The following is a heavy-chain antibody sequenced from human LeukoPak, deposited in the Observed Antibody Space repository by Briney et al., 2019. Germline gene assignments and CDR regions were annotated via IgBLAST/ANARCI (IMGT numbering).Heavy chain of an antibody. CDR3: ARDSNRLLYGDYKPLDY. J-gene: IGHJ4*02. CDR2: IIPIFGTA. V-gene: IGHV1-69*13. D-gene: IGHD4-17*01. CDR1: GGTFSSYA. Sequence: SVKVSCKASGGTFSSYAISWVRQAPGQGLEWMGGIIPIFGTANYAQKFQGRVTITADESTSTACMELSSLRSEDTAVYYCARDSNRLLYGDYKPLDYWGQGTLVTVSS.